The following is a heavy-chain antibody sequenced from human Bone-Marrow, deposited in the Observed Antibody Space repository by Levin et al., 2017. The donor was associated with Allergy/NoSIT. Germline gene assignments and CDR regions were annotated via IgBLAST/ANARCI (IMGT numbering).Heavy chain of an antibody. CDR1: GFTFSSFW. CDR2: IKQDGSEQ. Sequence: QAGESLKISCAASGFTFSSFWMSWVRQAPGKGLEWVANIKQDGSEQYYLDSVRGRFTISRDNAENSLYLQMNSLRVEDTAVYYCAKTSRSSMDPDYWGQGTLVTVSS. V-gene: IGHV3-7*01. J-gene: IGHJ4*02. CDR3: AKTSRSSMDPDY. D-gene: IGHD6-6*01.